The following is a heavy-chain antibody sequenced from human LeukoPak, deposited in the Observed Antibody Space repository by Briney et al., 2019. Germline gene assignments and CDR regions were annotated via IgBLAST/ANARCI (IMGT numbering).Heavy chain of an antibody. CDR2: IIPIFGIA. V-gene: IGHV1-69*04. D-gene: IGHD6-19*01. J-gene: IGHJ4*02. Sequence: SVKVSCKASGGTFSSYAISWVRQAPGQGLEWMGRIIPIFGIANYAQKFQGRVTITADKSTSTAYMELSSLRSEDTAVYYCARDSASSSGWFDYWGQGALVTVSS. CDR1: GGTFSSYA. CDR3: ARDSASSSGWFDY.